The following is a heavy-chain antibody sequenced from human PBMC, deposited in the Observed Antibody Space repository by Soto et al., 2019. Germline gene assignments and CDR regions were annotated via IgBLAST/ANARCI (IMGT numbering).Heavy chain of an antibody. CDR3: ARDPYSSSWLSMDV. V-gene: IGHV5-51*01. CDR1: GYSFTSYW. CDR2: IYPGDSDT. D-gene: IGHD6-13*01. J-gene: IGHJ6*02. Sequence: PGEPLKISCKGSGYSFTSYWIGWVRQMPGKGLEWMGIIYPGDSDTRYSPSFQGQVTISADKSISTAYLQMNSLRDEDTAVYYCARDPYSSSWLSMDVWGQGTTVTVSS.